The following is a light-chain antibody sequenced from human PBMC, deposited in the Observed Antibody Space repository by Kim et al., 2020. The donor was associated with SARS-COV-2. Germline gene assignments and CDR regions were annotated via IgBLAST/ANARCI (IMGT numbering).Light chain of an antibody. CDR3: QVWDTSRDRAV. Sequence: PKRTARISCRGNTTGSKADRWYRQKAGQSLVVVIYYDSDRPSGIPERFSGSNSGNTATLTICRVEAGDEADYYCQVWDTSRDRAVFGGETQLTVL. J-gene: IGLJ3*02. V-gene: IGLV3-21*01. CDR1: TTGSKA. CDR2: YDS.